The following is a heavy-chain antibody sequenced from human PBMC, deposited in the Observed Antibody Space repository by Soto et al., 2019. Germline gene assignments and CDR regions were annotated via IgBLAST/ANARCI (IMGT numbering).Heavy chain of an antibody. D-gene: IGHD3-3*01. CDR2: IIPIFGTA. J-gene: IGHJ5*02. V-gene: IGHV1-69*01. CDR1: GGTFSSYA. CDR3: ARDARQYYDFWSGCWFDP. Sequence: QVQLVQSGAEVKKPGSSVKVSCKASGGTFSSYAISWVRQAPGQGLEWMGGIIPIFGTANYAQKFQGRVTITADESTSTAYMELSSLRSEDTAVYYCARDARQYYDFWSGCWFDPWGQGTLVTVSS.